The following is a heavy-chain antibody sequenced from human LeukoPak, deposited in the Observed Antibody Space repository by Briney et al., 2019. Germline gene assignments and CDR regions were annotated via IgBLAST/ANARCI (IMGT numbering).Heavy chain of an antibody. CDR1: GFTFSSYG. Sequence: GGSLRLSCAASGFTFSSYGMHWVRQAPGKGLEWVAVISYDGSNKYYADSVKGRFTISRDNSKNTLYLQMNSLRAEDTAVYYCAKDEYYYYMDVWGKGTTVTVSS. J-gene: IGHJ6*03. CDR2: ISYDGSNK. V-gene: IGHV3-30*18. CDR3: AKDEYYYYMDV.